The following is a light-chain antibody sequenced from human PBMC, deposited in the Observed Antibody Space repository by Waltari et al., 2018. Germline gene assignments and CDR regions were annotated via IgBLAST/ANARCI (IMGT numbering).Light chain of an antibody. V-gene: IGLV1-44*01. Sequence: QSVLTQPPSASATPGQRVTISCSGSSSNIGSHIVNWYQQVPGTTPKLHIYRNDQRPPGVPDRFSGSKSGTAASLAISGRRSEDEADYYCAAWGDTLNGRWEFGGGTKLTVL. CDR3: AAWGDTLNGRWE. CDR2: RND. J-gene: IGLJ3*02. CDR1: SSNIGSHI.